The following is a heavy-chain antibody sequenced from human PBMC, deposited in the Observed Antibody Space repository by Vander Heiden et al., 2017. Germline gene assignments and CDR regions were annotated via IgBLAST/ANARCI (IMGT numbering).Heavy chain of an antibody. J-gene: IGHJ4*02. CDR2: ISSSSSYI. V-gene: IGHV3-21*01. Sequence: EVQLVESGGGLVKPGGSLRLSCAASGFPFTSDSMNWVRQAPGKGLEWVSSISSSSSYIYYADSVKGRFTISRDNAKNSLYLQMNSLRAEDTAVYYCARGKAAAGLLGYWGQGTLVTVSS. CDR3: ARGKAAAGLLGY. D-gene: IGHD6-13*01. CDR1: GFPFTSDS.